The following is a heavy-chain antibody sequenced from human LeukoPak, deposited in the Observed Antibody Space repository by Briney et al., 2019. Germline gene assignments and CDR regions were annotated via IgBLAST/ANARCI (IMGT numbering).Heavy chain of an antibody. D-gene: IGHD3-22*01. Sequence: PGGSLRLSCAASGFTFSSYSMIWVRQAPGKGLEWVSYISRSNNTIYYADSVKGRFTISRDNAENSLYLQMNSLRAEDTAVYYCARAFYYYDTSGDYDNPDYWGQGTLVTVSS. CDR2: ISRSNNTI. CDR1: GFTFSSYS. CDR3: ARAFYYYDTSGDYDNPDY. V-gene: IGHV3-48*04. J-gene: IGHJ4*02.